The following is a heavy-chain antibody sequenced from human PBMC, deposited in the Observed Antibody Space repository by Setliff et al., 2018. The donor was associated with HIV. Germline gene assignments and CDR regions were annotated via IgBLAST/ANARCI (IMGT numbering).Heavy chain of an antibody. J-gene: IGHJ6*03. CDR2: ISVYNGNT. D-gene: IGHD5-12*01. CDR1: GYTFTSYG. V-gene: IGHV1-18*01. Sequence: ASVKVSCKASGYTFTSYGVTWVRQAPGQGLEWMGWISVYNGNTNYAQKLQGRVTMTTDTSTSTAYMELRTLTSDDTAVYYCAREFGAGIRQIVAGEFYYMDVWGKGTTVTVSS. CDR3: AREFGAGIRQIVAGEFYYMDV.